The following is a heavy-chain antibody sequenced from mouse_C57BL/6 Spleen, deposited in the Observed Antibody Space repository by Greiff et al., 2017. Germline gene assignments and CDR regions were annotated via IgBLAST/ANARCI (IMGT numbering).Heavy chain of an antibody. CDR2: ISSGSSTI. CDR3: AREGGLRKGDAMDY. J-gene: IGHJ4*01. D-gene: IGHD2-4*01. V-gene: IGHV5-17*01. Sequence: EVKLVESGGGLVKPGGSLKLSCAASGFTFSDYGMHWVRQAPEKGLEWVAYISSGSSTIYYADTVKGRFTISRDNAKNTLFLQMTSLRSEDTAMYYCAREGGLRKGDAMDYGGQGTSVTVSS. CDR1: GFTFSDYG.